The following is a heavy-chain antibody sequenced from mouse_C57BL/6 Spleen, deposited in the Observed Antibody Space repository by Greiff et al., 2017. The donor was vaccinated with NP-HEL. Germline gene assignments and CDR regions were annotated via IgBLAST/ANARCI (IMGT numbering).Heavy chain of an antibody. CDR1: GYAFSSSW. Sequence: QVQLQQSGPELVKPGASVTISCKASGYAFSSSWMNWVKQRPGKGLEWIGRIYPGDGDTNYNGQFKGKATLTADKSSSTAYMQLSSLTSEDSAVYFCARDTHSSGYDYAMDYWGQGTSVTVSS. V-gene: IGHV1-82*01. CDR3: ARDTHSSGYDYAMDY. D-gene: IGHD3-2*02. CDR2: IYPGDGDT. J-gene: IGHJ4*01.